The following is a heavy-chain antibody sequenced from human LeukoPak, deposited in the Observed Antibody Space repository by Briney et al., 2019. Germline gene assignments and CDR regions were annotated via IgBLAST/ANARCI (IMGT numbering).Heavy chain of an antibody. D-gene: IGHD5-18*01. CDR1: GGSISSYY. V-gene: IGHV4-59*12. Sequence: SETLSLTCTVSGGSISSYYWSWIRQPPGKGLEWIGYIYYSGSTNYNPSLKSRVTISVDTSKNQFSLKLSSVTAADTAVYYCARGGRLAWIQLWFGLDYWGQGTLVTVSS. CDR2: IYYSGST. J-gene: IGHJ4*02. CDR3: ARGGRLAWIQLWFGLDY.